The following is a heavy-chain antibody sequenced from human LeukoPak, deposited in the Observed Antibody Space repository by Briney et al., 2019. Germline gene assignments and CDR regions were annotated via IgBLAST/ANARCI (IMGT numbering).Heavy chain of an antibody. CDR2: IYYSGST. Sequence: SETLSLTCTVSGGSISSSSYYWGWIRQPPGKGLEWIGSIYYSGSTYYNPSLKSRVTISVDTSKNQFSLKLSSVTAADTAVYYCARGRRRNGPENYDYWGQGTLVTVSS. D-gene: IGHD2-8*01. J-gene: IGHJ4*02. CDR1: GGSISSSSYY. V-gene: IGHV4-39*07. CDR3: ARGRRRNGPENYDY.